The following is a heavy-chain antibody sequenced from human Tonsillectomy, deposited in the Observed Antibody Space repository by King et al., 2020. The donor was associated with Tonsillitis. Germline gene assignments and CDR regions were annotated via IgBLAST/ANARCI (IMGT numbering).Heavy chain of an antibody. Sequence: QLQESGPGLVKPSETLSLTCTVFGGSISSYYWSLIRQAPGKGLEWIGDIYYSGDTNYNPSPKSRVNISVDTSKNQFSLRLRSVTAADTAVYYCAKGWETFDFWGQGTLVTVSS. CDR2: IYYSGDT. CDR1: GGSISSYY. CDR3: AKGWETFDF. V-gene: IGHV4-59*01. D-gene: IGHD1-26*01. J-gene: IGHJ4*02.